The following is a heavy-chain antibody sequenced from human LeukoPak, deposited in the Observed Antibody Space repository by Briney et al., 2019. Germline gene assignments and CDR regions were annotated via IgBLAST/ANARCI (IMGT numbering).Heavy chain of an antibody. J-gene: IGHJ4*02. CDR1: GDSISSYY. CDR3: AGYGSGGNYFDY. Sequence: SETLSLTCTVSGDSISSYYWSWIRQPAGRGLEWIGRIFSSGSTNYNPSLGSRVTMSVDTSKNQFSLKLSAVTAADTAVYYCAGYGSGGNYFDYWGQGTLVTVSS. D-gene: IGHD3-10*01. CDR2: IFSSGST. V-gene: IGHV4-4*07.